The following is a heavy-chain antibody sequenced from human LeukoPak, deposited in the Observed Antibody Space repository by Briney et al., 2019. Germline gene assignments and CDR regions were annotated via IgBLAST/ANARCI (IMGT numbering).Heavy chain of an antibody. CDR1: GFTFSSYG. J-gene: IGHJ6*03. CDR2: ISYDGSNK. V-gene: IGHV3-30*18. D-gene: IGHD5-12*01. Sequence: GGSLRLSCAASGFTFSSYGMHWVRQAPGKGLEWVAVISYDGSNKYYADSVKGRFTISRDNSKNTLYLQMNSLRAEDTAVYYCAKDIGAYSGYAYYYYYMDVWGKGTTVTISS. CDR3: AKDIGAYSGYAYYYYYMDV.